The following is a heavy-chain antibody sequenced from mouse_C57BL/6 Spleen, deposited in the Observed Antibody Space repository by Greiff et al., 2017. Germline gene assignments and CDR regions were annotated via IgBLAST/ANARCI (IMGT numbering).Heavy chain of an antibody. D-gene: IGHD4-1*01. V-gene: IGHV5-17*01. CDR2: ISSGSSTI. J-gene: IGHJ1*03. CDR1: GFTFSDYG. CDR3: ARANWDWYFDV. Sequence: EVTLVESGGGLVKPGGSLKLSCAASGFTFSDYGMHWVRQAPEKGLEWVAYISSGSSTIYYADTVKGRFTISRDNAKTTLFLQMTSLRSEDTAMYYCARANWDWYFDVWGTGTTVTVSS.